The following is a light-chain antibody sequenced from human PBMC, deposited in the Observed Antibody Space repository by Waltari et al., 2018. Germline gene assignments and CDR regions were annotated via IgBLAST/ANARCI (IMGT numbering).Light chain of an antibody. CDR1: QSIGRY. J-gene: IGKJ1*01. V-gene: IGKV3-20*01. CDR3: QNHERLPAT. CDR2: EAS. Sequence: EIKLTQSPGTLSLSPGERATLSCRASQSIGRYLVWYQQKPGQAPRLLMYEASRRATGIPDRFSGSGSGTDFSLTISRLEPEDFAVYYCQNHERLPATFGQGTKVEIK.